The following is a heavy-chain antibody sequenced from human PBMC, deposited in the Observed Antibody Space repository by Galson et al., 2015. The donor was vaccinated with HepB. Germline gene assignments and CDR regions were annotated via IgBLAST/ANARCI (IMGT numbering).Heavy chain of an antibody. D-gene: IGHD1-26*01. J-gene: IGHJ3*02. Sequence: SLRLSCAVSGSTVDYNYISWVRQAPGKGLEWVSITYASGSSYYTDSVKGRFTISRDNYQNTLYLQMNRPRVGDTAVYYCARGYLGGSYSRPHAFDIWGQGTMVTVSS. CDR3: ARGYLGGSYSRPHAFDI. CDR2: TYASGSS. CDR1: GSTVDYNY. V-gene: IGHV3-53*01.